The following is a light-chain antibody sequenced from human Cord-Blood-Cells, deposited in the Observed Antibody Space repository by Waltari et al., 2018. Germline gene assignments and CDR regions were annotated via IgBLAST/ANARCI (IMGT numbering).Light chain of an antibody. Sequence: QSALTQPPSVSGSPGQSVTISCTGTSSDVGSYNRVSWYQQPPGTAPKLMIYEVSNRPSGVPGRFSGSKSGKTASLTISGLQAEDEADYYCSSYTSSSTLVFGGGTKLTVL. CDR1: SSDVGSYNR. J-gene: IGLJ2*01. CDR3: SSYTSSSTLV. V-gene: IGLV2-18*02. CDR2: EVS.